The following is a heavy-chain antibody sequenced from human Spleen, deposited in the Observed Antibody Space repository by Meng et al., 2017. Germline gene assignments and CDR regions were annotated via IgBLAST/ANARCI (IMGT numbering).Heavy chain of an antibody. CDR1: GASLSSRTYH. V-gene: IGHV4-39*01. J-gene: IGHJ4*01. D-gene: IGHD3-10*01. CDR3: ARRAVRGDIDY. CDR2: INYSGTT. Sequence: QPQLQESGPGLVKPSEALSLTCTVSGASLSSRTYHWGWIRQPPGKGLEWIGSINYSGTTYYHSSLKSRVTISVDTSKMQFSLRLTSVTAADTAVYYCARRAVRGDIDYWDHGTLVTVSS.